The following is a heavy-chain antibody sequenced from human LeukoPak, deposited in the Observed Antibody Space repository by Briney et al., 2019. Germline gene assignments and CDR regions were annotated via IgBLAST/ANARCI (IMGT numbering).Heavy chain of an antibody. Sequence: GASVKVSCKASGYTFTSCDINWVRQATGQGLEWMGWMNTNSGNTGYAQKFQGRVTITRNTSITTAYMELSSLRSEDTAVYYCARVYYYDSSGYYNFDYWGQGTLVTVSS. CDR2: MNTNSGNT. CDR3: ARVYYYDSSGYYNFDY. J-gene: IGHJ4*02. D-gene: IGHD3-22*01. V-gene: IGHV1-8*03. CDR1: GYTFTSCD.